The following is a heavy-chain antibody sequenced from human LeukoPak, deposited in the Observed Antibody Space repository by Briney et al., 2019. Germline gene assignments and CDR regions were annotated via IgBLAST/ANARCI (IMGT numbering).Heavy chain of an antibody. V-gene: IGHV1-2*02. Sequence: ASVRLSCKASGYTLTDYYMHWVRQAPGQGLEWMGWINPNSGDTKYAQNLQGRFTLTSDTSISTAYMELSRLRSDDTAVYFCARVVSGGVIWAYWGQQILVTVSS. J-gene: IGHJ4*02. CDR3: ARVVSGGVIWAY. CDR2: INPNSGDT. CDR1: GYTLTDYY. D-gene: IGHD3-16*01.